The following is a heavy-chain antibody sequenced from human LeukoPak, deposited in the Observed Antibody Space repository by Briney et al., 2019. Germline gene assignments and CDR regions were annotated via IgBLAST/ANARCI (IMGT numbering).Heavy chain of an antibody. CDR3: AEHYYGASETPRDFDY. V-gene: IGHV1-2*02. D-gene: IGHD4/OR15-4a*01. Sequence: PVNPSCTPAHSIFTPYYMHWVRQPRGQGLEGMGWLNPNSGGTNYAKQYQGMVTMTRDTSISTAYMELSRMRSDDTAVQYCAEHYYGASETPRDFDYWGQGTLVTVSS. J-gene: IGHJ4*02. CDR1: HSIFTPYY. CDR2: LNPNSGGT.